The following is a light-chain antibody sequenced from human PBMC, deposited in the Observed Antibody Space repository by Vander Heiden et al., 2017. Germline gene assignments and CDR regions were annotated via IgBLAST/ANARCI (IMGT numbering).Light chain of an antibody. CDR3: QQSYSTLST. V-gene: IGKV1-39*01. Sequence: DIQLTKPPSSLSASVGDRVTSTCRASQGISSYLNWYQQKPGKAPKLLIYAASSLQSGVPSRFSGSGSGTDFTLTISSLQPEDFATYYCQQSYSTLSTFGPGTKVEIK. CDR1: QGISSY. J-gene: IGKJ3*01. CDR2: AAS.